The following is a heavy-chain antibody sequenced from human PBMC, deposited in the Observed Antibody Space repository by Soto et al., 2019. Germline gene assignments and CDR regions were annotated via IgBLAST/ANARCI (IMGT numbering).Heavy chain of an antibody. CDR2: VNPSGGST. CDR1: GYTFTSYY. V-gene: IGHV1-46*01. J-gene: IGHJ4*02. CDR3: ARDFPRNGYFDY. Sequence: ASVKVSCKASGYTFTSYYMHWVRQAPGQGLEWMGIVNPSGGSTSYAQKFQGRVTMTRDTSTSTVYMELSSLRSEDTAVYYCARDFPRNGYFDYWGQGTLVTVSS.